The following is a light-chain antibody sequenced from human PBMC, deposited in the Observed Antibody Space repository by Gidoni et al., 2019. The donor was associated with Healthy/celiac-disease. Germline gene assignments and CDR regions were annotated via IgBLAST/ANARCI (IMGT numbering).Light chain of an antibody. CDR1: KLGDKY. J-gene: IGLJ2*01. CDR3: QAWDSSTVV. Sequence: SYELTQPPSGSVSPGQTASITCSGDKLGDKYACWYQQKPGPSPVLVIYQDSKRPSGIPERFSGYNSGNTATLTISGTQAMDEADYYCQAWDSSTVVFGGGTKLTVL. V-gene: IGLV3-1*01. CDR2: QDS.